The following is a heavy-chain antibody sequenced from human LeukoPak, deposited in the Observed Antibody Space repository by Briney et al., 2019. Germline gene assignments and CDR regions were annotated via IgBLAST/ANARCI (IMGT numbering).Heavy chain of an antibody. CDR1: GGSISSYY. CDR2: IYYSGST. Sequence: KPSETLSLTCTVSGGSISSYYWSWTRQPPGKGLEWTGYIYYSGSTNYNPSLKSRVTISVDTSKNQFSLKLSSVTAADTAVYYCARGDLYYYDSSGYPLAFDIWGQGTMVTVSS. D-gene: IGHD3-22*01. V-gene: IGHV4-59*01. J-gene: IGHJ3*02. CDR3: ARGDLYYYDSSGYPLAFDI.